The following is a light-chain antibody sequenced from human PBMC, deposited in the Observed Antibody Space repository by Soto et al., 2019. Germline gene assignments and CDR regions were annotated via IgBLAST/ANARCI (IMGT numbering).Light chain of an antibody. Sequence: EVVLSQSPGTLSLSPGERFTILCLASQSVSSTSLAWYQQKPGQAPRLXIXGASTRATGIPARFSGSGSGTEFTLTISSLQYEDFAVHYCQQYNNWHPWTFGQGTKVDIK. J-gene: IGKJ1*01. V-gene: IGKV3-15*01. CDR1: QSVSST. CDR3: QQYNNWHPWT. CDR2: GAS.